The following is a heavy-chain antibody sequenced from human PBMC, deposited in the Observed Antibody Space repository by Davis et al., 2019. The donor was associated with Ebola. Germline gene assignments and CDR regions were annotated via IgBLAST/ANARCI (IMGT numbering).Heavy chain of an antibody. J-gene: IGHJ6*04. Sequence: MPSETLSLTCTVSGGSISSSYWGWIRQPPGKGLEWIGSIYYSGSTYYNPSLKSRVTISVDTSKNQFSLKLSSVTAADTAVYYCAGRDWTYYYYGMDVWGKGTTVTVSS. D-gene: IGHD1-1*01. CDR3: AGRDWTYYYYGMDV. CDR1: GGSISSSY. V-gene: IGHV4-39*01. CDR2: IYYSGST.